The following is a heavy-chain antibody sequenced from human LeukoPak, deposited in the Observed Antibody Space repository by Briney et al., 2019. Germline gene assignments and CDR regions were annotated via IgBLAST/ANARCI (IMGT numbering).Heavy chain of an antibody. CDR2: INPNSGGT. Sequence: ASVKVSCKASGYTFTGYYMHWVRQAPGQGLEWMGRINPNSGGTNYAQKFQGRVSMTRDTSISTVYLELSRLKSDDTAVYYCARHACSATSCSGFDVWGQGTMLTVSS. J-gene: IGHJ3*01. D-gene: IGHD2-15*01. CDR1: GYTFTGYY. V-gene: IGHV1-2*06. CDR3: ARHACSATSCSGFDV.